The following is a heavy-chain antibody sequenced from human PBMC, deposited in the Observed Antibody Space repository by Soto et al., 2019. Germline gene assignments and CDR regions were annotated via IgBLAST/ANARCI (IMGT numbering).Heavy chain of an antibody. V-gene: IGHV3-30*02. CDR1: GFTFSSYG. D-gene: IGHD5-12*01. CDR2: IWYDGSNK. CDR3: AKSRKDGYNRPSPFDY. J-gene: IGHJ4*02. Sequence: GGSLRLSCAASGFTFSSYGMHWVRQAPGKGLEWVAVIWYDGSNKYYADSVKGRFTISRDNSKNTLYLQMNSLRAEDTAVYYCAKSRKDGYNRPSPFDYWGQGTLVTVSS.